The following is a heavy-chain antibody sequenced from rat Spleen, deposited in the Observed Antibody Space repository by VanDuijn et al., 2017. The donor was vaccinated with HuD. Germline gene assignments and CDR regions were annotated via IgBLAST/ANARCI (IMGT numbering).Heavy chain of an antibody. Sequence: EVRLVESDGGLVQPGGSLKLSCAASGFTFSDYYMAWVRQAPTKGLEWVATISYDGSSTYYRDSVKGRFTISRDNAKSTLYLQMDSLRSEDTATYYCARHAYNSDFDYWGQGVMVTVSS. D-gene: IGHD4-3*01. CDR2: ISYDGSST. J-gene: IGHJ2*01. CDR3: ARHAYNSDFDY. CDR1: GFTFSDYY. V-gene: IGHV5-29*01.